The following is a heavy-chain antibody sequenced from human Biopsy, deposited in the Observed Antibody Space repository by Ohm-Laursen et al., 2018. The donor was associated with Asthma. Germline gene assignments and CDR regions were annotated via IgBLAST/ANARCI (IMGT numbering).Heavy chain of an antibody. J-gene: IGHJ3*02. CDR3: VRDGTDDAFDI. CDR2: ISKDASTQ. Sequence: SLRLSCAASGFTFSGYTMNWVRQAPGKGLEWVGVISKDASTQDYADSVKGRFTMARDNSKNTLDLQMNSLREEDTAVYYCVRDGTDDAFDIWGQGTVVSVSS. D-gene: IGHD1-1*01. V-gene: IGHV3-30*01. CDR1: GFTFSGYT.